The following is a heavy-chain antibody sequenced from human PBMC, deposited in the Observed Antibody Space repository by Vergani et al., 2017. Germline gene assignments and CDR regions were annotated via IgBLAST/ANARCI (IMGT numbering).Heavy chain of an antibody. CDR2: ISGSGGST. V-gene: IGHV3-23*01. J-gene: IGHJ6*02. CDR1: GFTFSSYA. D-gene: IGHD2-2*01. CDR3: ARDRGAVPAAYYYYYGMDV. Sequence: EVQLLESGGGLVQPGGSLRLSCAASGFTFSSYAMSWVRQAPGKGLEWVSAISGSGGSTYYADSVKGRFTISRDNSKNTLYLQMNSLRAEDTAVYYCARDRGAVPAAYYYYYGMDVWGQGTTVTVSS.